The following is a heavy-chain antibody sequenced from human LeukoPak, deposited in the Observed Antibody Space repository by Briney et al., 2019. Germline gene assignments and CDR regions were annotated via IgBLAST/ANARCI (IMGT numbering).Heavy chain of an antibody. CDR2: IYSGGST. CDR3: ARDHYGSGSYNDY. D-gene: IGHD3-10*01. V-gene: IGHV3-53*01. CDR1: GFTVSSNY. J-gene: IGHJ4*02. Sequence: GGSPRLSCAASGFTVSSNYMSWVRQAPGKGLEWVSVIYSGGSTYYADSVKGRFTISRDNSKNTLYLQMNNLRAEDTAVYYCARDHYGSGSYNDYWGQGTLVTVSS.